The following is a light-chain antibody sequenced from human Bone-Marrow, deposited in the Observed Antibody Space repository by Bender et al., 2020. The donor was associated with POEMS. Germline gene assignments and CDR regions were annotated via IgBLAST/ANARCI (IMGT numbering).Light chain of an antibody. CDR3: CSYAGYYTV. Sequence: QSALTQPPSASGSPGQSVTISCTGTSSDVGAYNYVSWYQQHPGKAPKLIIYDVNERPSGVPDRFSGSKSGNTASLTISGLQAEDEADYYCCSYAGYYTVFGGGTELTVL. CDR2: DVN. V-gene: IGLV2-11*01. J-gene: IGLJ3*02. CDR1: SSDVGAYNY.